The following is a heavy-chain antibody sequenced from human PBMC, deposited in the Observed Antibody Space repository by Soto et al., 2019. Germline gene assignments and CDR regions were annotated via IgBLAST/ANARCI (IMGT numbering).Heavy chain of an antibody. V-gene: IGHV3-21*01. J-gene: IGHJ4*02. CDR3: ARDNTAMVSFDY. CDR1: GFTFSSYS. Sequence: GGSLRLSCAASGFTFSSYSMNWVRQAPGKGLEWVSSISSSSSYIYYADSVKGRFTISRDNAKNSLYLQMNSLRAEDTAVYYCARDNTAMVSFDYWGQGTLVTVSS. CDR2: ISSSSSYI. D-gene: IGHD5-18*01.